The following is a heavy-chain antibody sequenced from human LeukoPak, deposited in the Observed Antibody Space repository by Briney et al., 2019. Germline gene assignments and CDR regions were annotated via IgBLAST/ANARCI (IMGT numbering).Heavy chain of an antibody. Sequence: PGGSLRLSCAASGFTFSSYGMHWVRQAPGKGLEWVAVIWYDGSNKYYADSVKGRFTISRDNSKNTLYLQMNSLRAGDTAVYYCARDRITMIVVEENDAFDIWGQGTMVTVSS. CDR1: GFTFSSYG. CDR2: IWYDGSNK. CDR3: ARDRITMIVVEENDAFDI. D-gene: IGHD3-22*01. J-gene: IGHJ3*02. V-gene: IGHV3-33*01.